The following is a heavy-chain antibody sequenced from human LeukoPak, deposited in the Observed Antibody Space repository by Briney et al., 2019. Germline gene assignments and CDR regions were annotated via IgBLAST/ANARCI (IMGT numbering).Heavy chain of an antibody. J-gene: IGHJ3*02. CDR3: ASRLYYDILTGYRDAFDI. CDR2: ISGRDGSS. D-gene: IGHD3-9*01. CDR1: GFTFSSYA. Sequence: PGGSLRLSCAASGFTFSSYAMSWVRQAPGKGLEWVSAISGRDGSSYYANSVKGRFTISRDNSKNTLYLQMNSLRAEDTAVYYCASRLYYDILTGYRDAFDIWGQGTMVTVSS. V-gene: IGHV3-23*01.